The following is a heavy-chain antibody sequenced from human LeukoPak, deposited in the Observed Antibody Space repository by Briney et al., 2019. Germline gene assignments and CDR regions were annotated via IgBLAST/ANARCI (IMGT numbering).Heavy chain of an antibody. D-gene: IGHD6-13*01. Sequence: SETLSLTCAVSGYSISSGYYWGWIRQPPGKGLEWIGSIYHSGSTYYNPSLKSRVTISVDTSKNQFSLKLSSVTAADTAVYYCARGYSSSRYGDYWGQGTLVTVSS. CDR1: GYSISSGYY. CDR3: ARGYSSSRYGDY. J-gene: IGHJ4*02. CDR2: IYHSGST. V-gene: IGHV4-38-2*01.